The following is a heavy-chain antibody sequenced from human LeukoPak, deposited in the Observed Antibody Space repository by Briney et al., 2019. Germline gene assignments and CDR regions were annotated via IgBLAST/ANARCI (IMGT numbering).Heavy chain of an antibody. D-gene: IGHD4-23*01. V-gene: IGHV1-8*01. CDR2: MNPNSGNT. J-gene: IGHJ4*02. Sequence: ASVKDSCKASGYTFTSYDINWVRQATGQGLEWLGWMNPNSGNTGYAQKFQGRVTMTSDTSIDTAYMELSSLRSEDTAVYYRATELRWKEYWGQGTLVTVSS. CDR3: ATELRWKEY. CDR1: GYTFTSYD.